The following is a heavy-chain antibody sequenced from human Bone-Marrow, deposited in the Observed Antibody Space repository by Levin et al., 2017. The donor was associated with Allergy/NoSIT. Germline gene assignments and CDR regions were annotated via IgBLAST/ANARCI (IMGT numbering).Heavy chain of an antibody. V-gene: IGHV3-7*01. Sequence: GGSLRLSCAASGFTFSRDWMGWVRQAPGKGLEWVANIKEDASEKDYLDSVKGRFTISRDNAKESLSLQMDSLRVEDTAVYYCVRSGGWYGSYFDFWGQGSLVTVS. CDR2: IKEDASEK. CDR3: VRSGGWYGSYFDF. D-gene: IGHD6-19*01. J-gene: IGHJ4*02. CDR1: GFTFSRDW.